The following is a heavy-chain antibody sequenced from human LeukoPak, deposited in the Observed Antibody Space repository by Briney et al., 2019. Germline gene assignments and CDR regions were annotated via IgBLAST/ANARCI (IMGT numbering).Heavy chain of an antibody. Sequence: GGSLRLSCVVSGFTFSNYWMAWVRQTPGKGLEWVANIKQSGGEKYYVDSVEGRFTISRDNSKNSLYLQMNSLGAEDTAMYYCARGYCGTDNCYAGPNFDYWGQGTLVTVSS. J-gene: IGHJ4*02. CDR3: ARGYCGTDNCYAGPNFDY. V-gene: IGHV3-7*03. D-gene: IGHD2-2*01. CDR2: IKQSGGEK. CDR1: GFTFSNYW.